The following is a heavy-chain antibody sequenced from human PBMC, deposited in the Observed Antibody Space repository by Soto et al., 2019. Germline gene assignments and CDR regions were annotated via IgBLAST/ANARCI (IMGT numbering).Heavy chain of an antibody. CDR2: INDSGGT. V-gene: IGHV4-34*01. CDR3: ARGYGYFRQ. Sequence: SETLSLTCAVYGGSFSGYYWTWIRQPPGKGLEWIGEINDSGGTSYNPSLKRRVTVSVDTSRTQFSLNLTSVTAADTAVYYCARGYGYFRQWGQGVLVTVSS. J-gene: IGHJ4*02. CDR1: GGSFSGYY. D-gene: IGHD3-22*01.